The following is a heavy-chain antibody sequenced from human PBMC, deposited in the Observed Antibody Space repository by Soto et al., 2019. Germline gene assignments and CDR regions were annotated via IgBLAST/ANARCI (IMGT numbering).Heavy chain of an antibody. Sequence: SVKVSCKASGGTFSSYTLSWVRQAPGQGLEWMGRIIPILGIANYAQKFQGRVTITADTSTSTAYMELSSLRSEDTAVYYCAREGLLRGSLERPDYYYFIDVSGQGTTV. CDR3: AREGLLRGSLERPDYYYFIDV. CDR1: GGTFSSYT. CDR2: IIPILGIA. J-gene: IGHJ6*02. V-gene: IGHV1-69*04. D-gene: IGHD4-17*01.